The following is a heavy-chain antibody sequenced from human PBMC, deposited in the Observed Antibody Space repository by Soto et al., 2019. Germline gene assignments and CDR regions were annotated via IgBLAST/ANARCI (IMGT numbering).Heavy chain of an antibody. J-gene: IGHJ5*02. Sequence: QVQLVQSGAEVKKPGASVKVSCKASGYTFTSYGISWVRQAPGQGLEWMGWISAYNGNTNYAQKLQGRVTMTTDTSTSTADMELRSLRSADTGVYYCARGGGDYGGSGWFDPWGQGTLVTVSS. CDR2: ISAYNGNT. V-gene: IGHV1-18*01. CDR3: ARGGGDYGGSGWFDP. CDR1: GYTFTSYG. D-gene: IGHD3-10*01.